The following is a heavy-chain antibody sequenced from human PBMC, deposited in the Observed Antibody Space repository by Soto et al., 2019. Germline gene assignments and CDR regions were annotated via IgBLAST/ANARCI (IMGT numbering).Heavy chain of an antibody. CDR3: AKYIHPDGYWDIDL. J-gene: IGHJ4*02. D-gene: IGHD2-8*02. CDR1: GFTFHQYT. CDR2: IYGAASGM. V-gene: IGHV3-23*01. Sequence: EVQLLESGGDLVRPGGSLRLSCAASGFTFHQYTMNWVRQAPGKGLEWVSGIYGAASGMYYADSVRGRFTISRDNSRNTFYLQMNDLRTEHPAGYYCAKYIHPDGYWDIDLCGQATRVTVSS.